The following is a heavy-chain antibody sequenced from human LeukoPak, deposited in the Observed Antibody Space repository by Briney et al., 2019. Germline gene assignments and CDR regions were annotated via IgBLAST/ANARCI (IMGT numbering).Heavy chain of an antibody. J-gene: IGHJ3*02. CDR1: GFNFSSYS. CDR2: ISSSGSTI. V-gene: IGHV3-48*01. Sequence: PGGSLRLSCAASGFNFSSYSMNWVRQAPGKGLEWVSYISSSGSTIYYADSVKGRFTISRDNSKNTLYLQMNSLRAEDTAVYYCARDSLLWFGASGAFDIWGQGTMVTVSS. CDR3: ARDSLLWFGASGAFDI. D-gene: IGHD3-10*01.